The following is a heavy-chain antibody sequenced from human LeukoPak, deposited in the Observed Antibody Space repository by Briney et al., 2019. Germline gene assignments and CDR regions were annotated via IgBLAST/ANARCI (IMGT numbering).Heavy chain of an antibody. J-gene: IGHJ4*02. CDR2: ISAYNGNT. CDR3: ARAGSIAAAVDFDY. CDR1: GYTFTSYG. D-gene: IGHD6-13*01. Sequence: ASVKVSCKASGYTFTSYGITWVRQAPGQGLEWMGWISAYNGNTNYAQKLRGRVTMTTDTSTSTAYMELRSLRSDDTAVYYCARAGSIAAAVDFDYWGQVTLVTVSS. V-gene: IGHV1-18*04.